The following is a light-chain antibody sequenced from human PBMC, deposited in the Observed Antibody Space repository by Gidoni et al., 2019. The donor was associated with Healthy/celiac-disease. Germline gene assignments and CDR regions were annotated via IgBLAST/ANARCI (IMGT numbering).Light chain of an antibody. CDR1: QSISSW. V-gene: IGKV1-5*03. CDR3: QQYNSYPWT. Sequence: DIQMTQSPSTLSASGGDRVTITCRASQSISSWLAWYQQKPGKAPKPLIYKASSLESGVPSRFSGSGSGTEFTLTISSLQPDDFATYYCQQYNSYPWTFGQGTKVEIK. J-gene: IGKJ1*01. CDR2: KAS.